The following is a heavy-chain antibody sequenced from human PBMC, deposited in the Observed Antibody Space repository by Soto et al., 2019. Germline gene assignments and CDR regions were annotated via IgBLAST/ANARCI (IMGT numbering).Heavy chain of an antibody. Sequence: EVQLLESGGGLVQPGGSLRLSCAASGFTFSSYAMRWVRQAPVKGLEWVSAISGSGGSTYYADSVKGRFTISRDNSKHTLYRQMNSLRAEDTAVYYCARRGSGSDYDYWGQGTLVTVSS. CDR1: GFTFSSYA. V-gene: IGHV3-23*01. J-gene: IGHJ4*02. D-gene: IGHD1-26*01. CDR2: ISGSGGST. CDR3: ARRGSGSDYDY.